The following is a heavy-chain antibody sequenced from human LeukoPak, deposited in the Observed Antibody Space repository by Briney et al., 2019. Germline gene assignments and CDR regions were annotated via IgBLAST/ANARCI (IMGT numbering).Heavy chain of an antibody. CDR1: GFTFSGYE. CDR3: ARKYCSSTSCLFDY. CDR2: ICGRGVTT. Sequence: PGGSLRLSCEASGFTFSGYEMNWVRQAPGKGLEWISYICGRGVTTFSADSVKGRFTIPRDNAKNSLYLQMNSLRAEDTAVYYCARKYCSSTSCLFDYWGQGTLVTVSS. D-gene: IGHD2-2*01. J-gene: IGHJ4*02. V-gene: IGHV3-48*03.